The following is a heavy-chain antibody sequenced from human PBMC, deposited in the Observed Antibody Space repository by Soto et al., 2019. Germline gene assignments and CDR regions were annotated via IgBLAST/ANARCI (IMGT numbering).Heavy chain of an antibody. Sequence: ASVKVSCKASGFTFTSSAMQWVRQARGQRLEWIGWIVVGSGNTNYAQKFQERVTISRDMSTSKAYMELSSLRSEDTAVYYCAAGGYCSGGSCPLGEFTFDPWGQGTLVTVSS. J-gene: IGHJ5*02. CDR1: GFTFTSSA. D-gene: IGHD2-15*01. CDR2: IVVGSGNT. CDR3: AAGGYCSGGSCPLGEFTFDP. V-gene: IGHV1-58*02.